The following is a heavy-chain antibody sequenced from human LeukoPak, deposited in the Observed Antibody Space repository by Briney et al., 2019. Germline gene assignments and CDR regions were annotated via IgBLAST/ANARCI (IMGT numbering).Heavy chain of an antibody. CDR3: AKDKDYYVLDY. D-gene: IGHD3-10*02. CDR1: GFTFDDYA. CDR2: ISWNSSSI. V-gene: IGHV3-9*01. Sequence: QAGGSLRLSCAASGFTFDDYAMHWVRQAPGKGLEWVSGISWNSSSIGYADSVKGRFTISRDNAKNSLCLQMNSLRAEDTALYYCAKDKDYYVLDYWGQGTLVTVSS. J-gene: IGHJ4*02.